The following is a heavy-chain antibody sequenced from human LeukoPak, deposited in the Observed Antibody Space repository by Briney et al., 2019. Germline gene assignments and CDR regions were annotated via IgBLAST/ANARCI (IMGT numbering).Heavy chain of an antibody. CDR2: IYYSGST. CDR3: ARDDEGIGYFDY. D-gene: IGHD2-15*01. Sequence: SETLSLTCTVSGGSISSGGYYWSWIRQHPGKGLEWIGYIYYSGSTYYNPSLKSRVTISVDTSKNQFSLKLSSVTAADTAVYYCARDDEGIGYFDYWGQGTLVTVSS. J-gene: IGHJ4*02. CDR1: GGSISSGGYY. V-gene: IGHV4-31*03.